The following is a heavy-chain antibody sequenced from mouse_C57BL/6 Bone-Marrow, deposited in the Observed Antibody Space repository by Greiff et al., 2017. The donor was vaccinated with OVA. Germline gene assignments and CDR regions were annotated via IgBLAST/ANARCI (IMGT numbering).Heavy chain of an antibody. D-gene: IGHD2-1*01. CDR1: GFNIKDDY. CDR3: TTGGNYGWYYGLDY. J-gene: IGHJ4*01. V-gene: IGHV14-4*01. CDR2: IDPENGDT. Sequence: VQLQQSGAELVRPGASVKLSCTASGFNIKDDYMHWVKQRPEQGLEWIGWIDPENGDTEYASQFQGKATITADTSSNTAYLQLSSLTSEDTAVYYCTTGGNYGWYYGLDYWGQGTSVTVSS.